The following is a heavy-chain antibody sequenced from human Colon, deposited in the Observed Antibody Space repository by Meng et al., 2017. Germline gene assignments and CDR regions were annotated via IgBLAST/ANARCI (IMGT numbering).Heavy chain of an antibody. CDR3: ARDWGDVRGGFDF. Sequence: VQLQQTGPGVVKPPHTLSLTCAISGDSVSSNSAAWNWIRQSPSRGLEWLGRTYYRSKYYNDYALSVKSRITINPDTSKNQFSLQLNSVTPEDTAIYYCARDWGDVRGGFDFWGQGTLVTVSS. J-gene: IGHJ4*02. CDR2: TYYRSKYYN. D-gene: IGHD3-10*02. CDR1: GDSVSSNSAA. V-gene: IGHV6-1*01.